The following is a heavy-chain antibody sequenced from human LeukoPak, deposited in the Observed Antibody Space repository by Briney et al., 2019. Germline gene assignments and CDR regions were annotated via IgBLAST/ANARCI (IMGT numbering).Heavy chain of an antibody. J-gene: IGHJ4*02. D-gene: IGHD3-10*01. V-gene: IGHV3-30*02. CDR3: ARATRNTMVRGAPGYFDY. CDR1: RFTFSSYG. Sequence: GGSLRLSCAASRFTFSSYGMHWVRQAPGKGLEWVAFIPYDGNNKYYADSVKGRFTISRDNSKNTLYLQMNSLRAEDTAVYYCARATRNTMVRGAPGYFDYWGQGTLVTVSS. CDR2: IPYDGNNK.